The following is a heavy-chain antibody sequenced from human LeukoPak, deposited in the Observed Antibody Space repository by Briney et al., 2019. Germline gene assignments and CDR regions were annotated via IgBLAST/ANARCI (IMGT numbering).Heavy chain of an antibody. CDR2: IYYSGST. CDR3: ARSRITIFGVVTGFDP. J-gene: IGHJ5*02. V-gene: IGHV4-59*01. CDR1: GGSISSYY. D-gene: IGHD3-3*01. Sequence: NPSETLSPTFTVSGGSISSYYWSWIRQPPGKGLEWVWDIYYSGSTDYNPSLKSRVTISVDTSKNQFSLKLSSVTAADTAVYYCARSRITIFGVVTGFDPWGQGTLVIVSS.